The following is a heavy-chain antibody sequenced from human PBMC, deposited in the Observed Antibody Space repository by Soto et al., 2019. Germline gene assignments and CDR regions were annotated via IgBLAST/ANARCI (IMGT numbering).Heavy chain of an antibody. CDR3: ARGGPGYYGMDV. CDR1: GFTFSSYA. V-gene: IGHV3-30-3*01. CDR2: ISYDGSNK. Sequence: QVQLVESGGGVVQPGRSLRLSCAASGFTFSSYAMHWVRQAPGKGLEWVAVISYDGSNKYYADSVKGRFTISRDNSKNKLNLQMNSLRAEDTAVYYCARGGPGYYGMDVWGQGTTVTVSS. J-gene: IGHJ6*02.